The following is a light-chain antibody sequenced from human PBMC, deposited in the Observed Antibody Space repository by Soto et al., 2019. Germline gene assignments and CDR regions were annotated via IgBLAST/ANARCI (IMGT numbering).Light chain of an antibody. CDR2: AAS. V-gene: IGKV1-9*01. Sequence: DIQLTQSPSFLSASVGARVTITCRASQGISCYLAWYQQKPGKAPKLLIYAASTLQSGGPSRFSGSGSGTEFTLTISSLPPEDLGTYYCQQFNSYPLTFGPGTKVYIE. J-gene: IGKJ3*01. CDR1: QGISCY. CDR3: QQFNSYPLT.